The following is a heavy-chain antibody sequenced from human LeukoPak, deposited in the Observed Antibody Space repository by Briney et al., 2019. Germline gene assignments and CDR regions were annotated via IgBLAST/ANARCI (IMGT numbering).Heavy chain of an antibody. CDR2: LSYTGKT. Sequence: SETLSLTCVVSGASVSSSHWNWIRQLPGKGLEWIGCLSYTGKTDYNPSLSGRVTMSLGTSNNQVSLTLRSVTAADTAVYYCSEGYFEPFAHWGQGILVAVSS. D-gene: IGHD3-9*01. CDR1: GASVSSSH. J-gene: IGHJ4*02. V-gene: IGHV4-59*02. CDR3: SEGYFEPFAH.